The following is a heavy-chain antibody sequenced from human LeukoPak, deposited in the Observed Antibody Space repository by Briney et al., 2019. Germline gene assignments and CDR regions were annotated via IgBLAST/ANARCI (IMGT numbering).Heavy chain of an antibody. CDR3: AKERDGYNPIFDY. D-gene: IGHD5-24*01. Sequence: GRSLRLSCAASGFTFSSYGMHWVRQAPGKGLEWVAVISYDGSNKYYADSVKGRFTISRDNSKNTLYLQMNSLRAEDTAVYYCAKERDGYNPIFDYWGQGTLVTVSS. V-gene: IGHV3-30*18. CDR1: GFTFSSYG. J-gene: IGHJ4*02. CDR2: ISYDGSNK.